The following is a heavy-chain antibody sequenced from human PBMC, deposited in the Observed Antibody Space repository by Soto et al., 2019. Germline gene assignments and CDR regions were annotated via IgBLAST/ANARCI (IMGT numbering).Heavy chain of an antibody. J-gene: IGHJ6*03. CDR3: TTDLFFRSGVEWLSNNYYYYYMDV. V-gene: IGHV3-15*01. D-gene: IGHD3-3*01. CDR1: GFTFSNAW. Sequence: EVQLVESGGGLVKPGGSLRLSCAASGFTFSNAWMSWVRQAPGKGLEWVGRIKSKTDGGTTDYAAPVKGRFTISRDDSKNTLYLQMNSLKTEDTAVYYCTTDLFFRSGVEWLSNNYYYYYMDVWGKGTTVTVSS. CDR2: IKSKTDGGTT.